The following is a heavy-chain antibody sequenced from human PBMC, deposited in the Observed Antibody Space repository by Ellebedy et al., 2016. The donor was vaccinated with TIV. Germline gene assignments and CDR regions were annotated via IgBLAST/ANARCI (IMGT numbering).Heavy chain of an antibody. D-gene: IGHD4-17*01. CDR2: IIPIFGTA. CDR1: GGTFSSYA. V-gene: IGHV1-69*13. CDR3: ASGMTTVSPWYYGMDV. J-gene: IGHJ6*02. Sequence: AASVKVSCKASGGTFSSYAISWVRQAPGQGLEWMGGIIPIFGTANYAQKFQGRVTITADESTSTAYMELSSLRSEDTAVYYCASGMTTVSPWYYGMDVWGQGTTVTVSS.